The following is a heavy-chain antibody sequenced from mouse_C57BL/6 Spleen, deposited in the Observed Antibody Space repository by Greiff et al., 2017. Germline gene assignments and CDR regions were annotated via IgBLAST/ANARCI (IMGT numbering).Heavy chain of an antibody. CDR1: GYAFSSSW. CDR2: IYPGDGDT. V-gene: IGHV1-82*01. J-gene: IGHJ4*01. CDR3: ARSWSDYYAMDY. Sequence: QVQLQQSGPELVKPGASVKISCKASGYAFSSSWMNWVKQRPGKGLEWIGRIYPGDGDTNYNGKFKGKATLTADKSSSTAYMQLSSLTSEDSAVSFCARSWSDYYAMDYWGQGTSVTVSS. D-gene: IGHD1-1*02.